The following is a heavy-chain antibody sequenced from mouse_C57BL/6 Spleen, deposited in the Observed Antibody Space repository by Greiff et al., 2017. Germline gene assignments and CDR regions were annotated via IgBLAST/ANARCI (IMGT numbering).Heavy chain of an antibody. D-gene: IGHD2-2*01. CDR1: GYTFTDYN. V-gene: IGHV1-22*01. CDR3: ARRGVTTDWFAY. J-gene: IGHJ3*01. Sequence: EVHLVESGPELVKPGASVKMSCKASGYTFTDYNMHWVKQSHGKSLEWIGYINPNNGGTSYNQKFKGKATLTVNKSSSTAYMELRSLTSEDSAFYDCARRGVTTDWFAYWGQGTLVTVSA. CDR2: INPNNGGT.